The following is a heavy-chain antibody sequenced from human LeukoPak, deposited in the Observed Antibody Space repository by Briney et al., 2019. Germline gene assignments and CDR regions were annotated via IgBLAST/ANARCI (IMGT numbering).Heavy chain of an antibody. CDR2: ISGSGGST. CDR1: GYTFSSYA. CDR3: AKDLWFGEFYFVY. J-gene: IGHJ4*02. Sequence: PGGSLRLSCAASGYTFSSYAMSWVRQAPGKGLEWVSAISGSGGSTYYADSVKGRFTISGDNSKNTLYLQMNSLRAEDTAAYYCAKDLWFGEFYFVYWGQGTLVTVSS. V-gene: IGHV3-23*01. D-gene: IGHD3-10*01.